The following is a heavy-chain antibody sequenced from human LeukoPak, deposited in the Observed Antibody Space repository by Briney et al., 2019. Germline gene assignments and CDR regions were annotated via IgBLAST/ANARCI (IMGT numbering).Heavy chain of an antibody. Sequence: PSETLSLTCTVSGGSISSSSYYWGWIRQPPGKGLEWIGDIFYTGNTYDNPSLKSRVTISVDTSKNQFSLRLSSVTAADTAVYYCARHRSGWLQSSFDYWGQGTLVTVSS. J-gene: IGHJ4*02. CDR2: IFYTGNT. V-gene: IGHV4-39*01. CDR1: GGSISSSSYY. CDR3: ARHRSGWLQSSFDY. D-gene: IGHD5-24*01.